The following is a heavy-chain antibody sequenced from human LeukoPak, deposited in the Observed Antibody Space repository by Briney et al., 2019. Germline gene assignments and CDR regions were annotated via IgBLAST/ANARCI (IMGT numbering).Heavy chain of an antibody. CDR1: GFTFSSYG. CDR3: ATATYSSSSYSPFDY. V-gene: IGHV3-33*01. Sequence: GGSLRLSCAASGFTFSSYGMHWVRQAPGKGLGWVAVIWYDGSNKYYADSVKGRFTISRDNSKNTLYLQMNSLRAEDTAVYYCATATYSSSSYSPFDYWGQGTLVTVSS. CDR2: IWYDGSNK. D-gene: IGHD6-6*01. J-gene: IGHJ4*02.